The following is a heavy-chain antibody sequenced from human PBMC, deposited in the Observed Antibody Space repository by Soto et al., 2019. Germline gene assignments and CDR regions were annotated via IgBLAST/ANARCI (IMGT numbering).Heavy chain of an antibody. Sequence: QVQLVESGGGVVQPGRSLRLSCAASGFTFSSYAMHWVRQAPGKGLEWVAVISYDGSNKYYADSVKGRFTISRDNSKNTLYLQMNSLRAEDTAVYYCARSVTTGTTVDYWGQGTLVTVSS. V-gene: IGHV3-30-3*01. CDR2: ISYDGSNK. D-gene: IGHD1-1*01. J-gene: IGHJ4*02. CDR3: ARSVTTGTTVDY. CDR1: GFTFSSYA.